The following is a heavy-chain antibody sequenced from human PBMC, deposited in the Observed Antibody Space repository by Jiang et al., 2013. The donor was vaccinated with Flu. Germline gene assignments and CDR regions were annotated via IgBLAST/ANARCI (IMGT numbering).Heavy chain of an antibody. CDR3: ARDGIWGDSSGYLEGNFDY. Sequence: TSQTLSLTCAISGDSVSSNSAAWNWIRQSPSRGLEWLGRTYYRSKWYNDYAVSVKSRITINPDTSKNQFSLQLNSVTPEDTAVYYCARDGIWGDSSGYLEGNFDYWGQGTLVTVSS. V-gene: IGHV6-1*01. D-gene: IGHD3-22*01. CDR2: TYYRSKWYN. J-gene: IGHJ4*02. CDR1: GDSVSSNSAA.